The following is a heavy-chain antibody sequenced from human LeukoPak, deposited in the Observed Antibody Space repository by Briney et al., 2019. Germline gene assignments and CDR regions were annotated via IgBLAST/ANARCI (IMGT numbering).Heavy chain of an antibody. CDR3: ARDRLVVITGEDYFDY. J-gene: IGHJ4*02. Sequence: GGSLRLSCAASGFTFSSYWMSWVRQAPGKGLEWVANIKQDGSEKYYVDSVKGRFTISRDNAKNSLYLQMNSLRAEDTAVYYCARDRLVVITGEDYFDYWGQGTLVTVSS. CDR1: GFTFSSYW. CDR2: IKQDGSEK. V-gene: IGHV3-7*01. D-gene: IGHD3-22*01.